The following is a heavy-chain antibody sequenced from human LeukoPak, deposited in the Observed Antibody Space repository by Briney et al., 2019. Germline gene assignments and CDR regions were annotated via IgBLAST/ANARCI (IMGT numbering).Heavy chain of an antibody. D-gene: IGHD5-24*01. CDR1: GFTFSSSA. CDR2: ISYDGSNK. Sequence: GGSLRLSCAASGFTFSSSAMHWVRQAPGKGLEWVAVISYDGSNKYYADSVKGRFTISRDNSKNTLYLQMNSLRAEDTAVYYCAREMPTTETFDYWGQGALVTVSS. V-gene: IGHV3-30-3*01. J-gene: IGHJ4*02. CDR3: AREMPTTETFDY.